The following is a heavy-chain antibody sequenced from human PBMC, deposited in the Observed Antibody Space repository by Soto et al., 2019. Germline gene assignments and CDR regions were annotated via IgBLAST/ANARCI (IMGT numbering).Heavy chain of an antibody. J-gene: IGHJ5*02. CDR2: IYYSGST. D-gene: IGHD2-2*01. CDR1: GGSISSSSYY. Sequence: LSLTCTVSGGSISSSSYYWGWILQPPGKGLEWIGSIYYSGSTYYNPSLKSRVTISVDTSKNQFSLKLSSVTAADTAVYYCARHLGYCSSTSCYAAGFWFDPWGQGTLVTVSS. CDR3: ARHLGYCSSTSCYAAGFWFDP. V-gene: IGHV4-39*01.